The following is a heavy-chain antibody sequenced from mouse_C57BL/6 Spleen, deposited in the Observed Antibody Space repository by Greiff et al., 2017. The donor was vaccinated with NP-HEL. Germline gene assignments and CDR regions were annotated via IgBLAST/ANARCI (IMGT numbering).Heavy chain of an antibody. Sequence: VKLMESGPGLVAPSQSLSITCTVSGFSLTSYAISWVRQPPGKGLEWLGVIWTGGGTNYNSALKFRLSISKDNSKSQVFLKMNSLQTDDTARYYCASVYYDYDGFAYWGQGTLVTVSA. J-gene: IGHJ3*01. CDR1: GFSLTSYA. CDR3: ASVYYDYDGFAY. CDR2: IWTGGGT. D-gene: IGHD2-4*01. V-gene: IGHV2-9-1*01.